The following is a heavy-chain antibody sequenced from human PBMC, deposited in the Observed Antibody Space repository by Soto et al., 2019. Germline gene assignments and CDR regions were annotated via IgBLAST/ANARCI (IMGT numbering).Heavy chain of an antibody. J-gene: IGHJ4*02. CDR3: AKDAERFNVVVPAALDY. CDR2: ISGSGGGT. CDR1: AFTFSRHA. V-gene: IGHV3-23*01. D-gene: IGHD2-2*01. Sequence: PGGSLRLSCAASAFTFSRHAMSWVRQAPGKGLDWVSGISGSGGGTYYADSVKGRFTISRDNSKNTLYLQMNSLRAEDTAVYYCAKDAERFNVVVPAALDYWGQGTLVTVSS.